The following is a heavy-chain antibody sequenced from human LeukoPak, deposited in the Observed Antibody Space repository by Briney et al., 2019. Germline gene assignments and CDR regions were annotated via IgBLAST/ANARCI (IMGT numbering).Heavy chain of an antibody. CDR1: GFTFSNYG. Sequence: PGRSLRLSCAASGFTFSNYGMQWVRQAPGKGLEWVAVIWYDGSKKYYPDSVKGRFTISRDSSKNTLYLQMNSLRAEDTAVYYCAKGAHIYGDYGAFDIWGQGTMVTVSS. V-gene: IGHV3-33*06. CDR2: IWYDGSKK. CDR3: AKGAHIYGDYGAFDI. J-gene: IGHJ3*02. D-gene: IGHD4-17*01.